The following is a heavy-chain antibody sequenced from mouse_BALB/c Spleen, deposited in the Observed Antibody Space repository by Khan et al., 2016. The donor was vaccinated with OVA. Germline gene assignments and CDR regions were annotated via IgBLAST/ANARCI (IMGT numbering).Heavy chain of an antibody. D-gene: IGHD2-14*01. V-gene: IGHV1-4*01. J-gene: IGHJ3*01. CDR3: ATEGAYYRSDGWFSY. Sequence: QVQLKQSGAELARPGASVKMSCKASGYTFTTYTMHWVKQRPGQGLEWIGYINPSNGYTNYNQKFKDKSTLTADKSSSTAYMQLSSLTSDYSAVSYCATEGAYYRSDGWFSYWGQGTLVTVSA. CDR1: GYTFTTYT. CDR2: INPSNGYT.